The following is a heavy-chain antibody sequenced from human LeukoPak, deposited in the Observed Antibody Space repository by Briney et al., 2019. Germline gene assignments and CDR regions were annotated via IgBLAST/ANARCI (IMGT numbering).Heavy chain of an antibody. CDR1: GFTFSSYG. CDR2: IWYDGSNK. D-gene: IGHD2-15*01. Sequence: GRSLRLSCAASGFTFSSYGMHWVRQAPGKGLEWVADIWYDGSNKYYADSVKGRFTISRDNSKNTLYLQMNSLRAEDTAVYYCARSGVVVAATAPIDAFDIWGQGTMVTVPS. V-gene: IGHV3-33*01. J-gene: IGHJ3*02. CDR3: ARSGVVVAATAPIDAFDI.